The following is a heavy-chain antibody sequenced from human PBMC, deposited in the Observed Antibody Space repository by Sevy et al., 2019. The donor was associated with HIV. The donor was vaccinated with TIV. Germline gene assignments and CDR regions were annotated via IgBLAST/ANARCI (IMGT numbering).Heavy chain of an antibody. V-gene: IGHV3-33*01. D-gene: IGHD6-19*01. CDR3: AREDLRVAGIGYYFHS. CDR2: IWYDGTNK. CDR1: GFSISGYG. J-gene: IGHJ4*02. Sequence: GGCLRLSCAASGFSISGYGMHWVRQAPGKGLEWLAVIWYDGTNKEYADSVKGRFTISRDNSKNSLYLQMNSLRAEDTAVYYSAREDLRVAGIGYYFHSWGQGTLVTVSS.